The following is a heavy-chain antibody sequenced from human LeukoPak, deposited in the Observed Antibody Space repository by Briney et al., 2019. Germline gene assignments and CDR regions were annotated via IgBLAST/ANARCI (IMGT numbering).Heavy chain of an antibody. CDR3: ARQDYYDSRISRGDFDY. D-gene: IGHD3-22*01. J-gene: IGHJ4*02. CDR1: GGSISGRY. Sequence: SSETLSLTCTVSGGSISGRYWGWIRQPPGKGLEWIGYINYSGSTDYNPSLKSRATISLDTSKNQFSLKLSSVTAADTAVYYCARQDYYDSRISRGDFDYWGQGALVTVSS. CDR2: INYSGST. V-gene: IGHV4-59*11.